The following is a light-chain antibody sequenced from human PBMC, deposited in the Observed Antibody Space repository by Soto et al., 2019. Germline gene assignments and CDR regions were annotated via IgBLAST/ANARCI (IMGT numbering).Light chain of an antibody. CDR3: QQSYIRFT. Sequence: DIQMTQSPSSLSAFVGDRVTITCRSSQTISSYLNWYQQKPGKAPKVLIYAASYLQTGFSSRFSGSVTGTDFTLTIDSLQPEDAATYYWQQSYIRFTFGPGTKVAI. J-gene: IGKJ3*01. CDR2: AAS. V-gene: IGKV1-39*01. CDR1: QTISSY.